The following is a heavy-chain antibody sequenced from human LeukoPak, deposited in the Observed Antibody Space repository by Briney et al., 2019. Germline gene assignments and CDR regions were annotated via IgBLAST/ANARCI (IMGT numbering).Heavy chain of an antibody. D-gene: IGHD3-22*01. CDR1: GGSISSSSYY. J-gene: IGHJ3*02. CDR2: IYNSGST. CDR3: ACLTTADAFDI. V-gene: IGHV4-61*05. Sequence: SETLSLTCTVSGGSISSSSYYWGWIRQPPGKGLEWIGYIYNSGSTNYNPSLKSPVTISVDTSKNQFSLKLSSVTAADTAVYYCACLTTADAFDIWGQGTMVTVSS.